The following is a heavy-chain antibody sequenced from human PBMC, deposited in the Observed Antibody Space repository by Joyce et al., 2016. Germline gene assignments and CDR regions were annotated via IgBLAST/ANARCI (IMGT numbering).Heavy chain of an antibody. CDR3: ARGLGYYDVREYYPFIAFDI. CDR1: GGSFSGYY. J-gene: IGHJ3*02. V-gene: IGHV4-34*02. CDR2: INHSGGT. D-gene: IGHD3-22*01. Sequence: QVQLQQWGAGLLKPSETLSLTCALYGGSFSGYYWTWIRQPPGKGLEWIGEINHSGGTNYYPSLKRRPSISMDTSENQFPLRLSSVTAADTAVYYCARGLGYYDVREYYPFIAFDIWGQGTMVAVSP.